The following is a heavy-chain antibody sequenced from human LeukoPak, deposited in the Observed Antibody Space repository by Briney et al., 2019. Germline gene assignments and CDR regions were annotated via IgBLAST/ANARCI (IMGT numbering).Heavy chain of an antibody. D-gene: IGHD1-1*01. CDR3: AREGTAGTNLNWFDP. Sequence: SETLFLTFTVSGGSISSYYWSWIRQPPPKGLEWIGYISYSGSTNFNPSLKSRVTISVDTSKNQFSLKLSSVTAADTAVYYCAREGTAGTNLNWFDPWGQGTLVTVSS. CDR2: ISYSGST. V-gene: IGHV4-59*01. J-gene: IGHJ5*02. CDR1: GGSISSYY.